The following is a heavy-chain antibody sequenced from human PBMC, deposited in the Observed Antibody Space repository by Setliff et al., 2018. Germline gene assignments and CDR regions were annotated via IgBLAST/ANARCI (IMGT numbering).Heavy chain of an antibody. V-gene: IGHV4-59*04. J-gene: IGHJ3*01. CDR3: ARIGHFDFWRGFGVGAFDL. CDR2: IYYSGKT. CDR1: VVSFKSHY. D-gene: IGHD3-3*01. Sequence: SETLSLTCSVSVVSFKSHYWSWIRQSPGKGLEWVASIYYSGKTYSNPSFKSRVTMSLDKSKNQFSLKLASVTAADTALCYCARIGHFDFWRGFGVGAFDLWGHGSVVTVSS.